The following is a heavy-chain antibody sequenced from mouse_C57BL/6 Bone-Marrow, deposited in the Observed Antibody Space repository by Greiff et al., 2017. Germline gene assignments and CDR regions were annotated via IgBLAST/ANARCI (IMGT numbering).Heavy chain of an antibody. CDR3: ARQETTDYYFDY. CDR2: ISSGGSYT. D-gene: IGHD1-1*01. J-gene: IGHJ2*01. V-gene: IGHV5-6*01. CDR1: GFTFSSYG. Sequence: EVNVVESGGDLVKPGGSLKLSCAASGFTFSSYGMSWVRQTPDKRLEWVATISSGGSYTYYPDSVKGRFTISRDTAKNTLYLQMSSLKSEDTAMYDCARQETTDYYFDYWGQGTTLTVSS.